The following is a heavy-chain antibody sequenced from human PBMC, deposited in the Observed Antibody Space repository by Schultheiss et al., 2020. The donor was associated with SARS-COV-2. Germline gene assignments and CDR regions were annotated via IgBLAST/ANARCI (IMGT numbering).Heavy chain of an antibody. CDR2: IYTSGST. CDR3: AGIIQLGWFDP. Sequence: SQTLSLTCTVSGGSISSYYWSWIRQPAGKGLEWIGRIYTSGSTNYNPSLKSRVTISVDTSKNQFSLKLSSVTAADTAVYYCAGIIQLGWFDPWGQGTLVTVSS. J-gene: IGHJ5*02. CDR1: GGSISSYY. V-gene: IGHV4-4*07. D-gene: IGHD3-3*01.